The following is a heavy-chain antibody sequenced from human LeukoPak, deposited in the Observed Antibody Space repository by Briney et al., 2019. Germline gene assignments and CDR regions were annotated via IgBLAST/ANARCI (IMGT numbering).Heavy chain of an antibody. CDR2: ISWNSGSI. V-gene: IGHV3-9*01. D-gene: IGHD3-10*01. CDR3: ARATVVRGVILGY. CDR1: GFTFDDYA. Sequence: GGSLRLSCAASGFTFDDYAMHWVRQAPGKGLEWVSGISWNSGSIGYADSVKGRFTISRDNAKNSLYLQMNSLRAEDTAVYYCARATVVRGVILGYWGQGTLVTVSS. J-gene: IGHJ4*02.